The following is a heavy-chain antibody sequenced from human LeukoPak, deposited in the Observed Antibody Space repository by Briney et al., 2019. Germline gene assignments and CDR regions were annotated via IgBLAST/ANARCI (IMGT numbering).Heavy chain of an antibody. CDR1: GGSISSGGYY. V-gene: IGHV4-31*03. CDR2: IYYSGST. J-gene: IGHJ3*02. Sequence: SETLSLTCTVSGGSISSGGYYWSWIRQHPGKGLEWIGYIYYSGSTYYNPSLKSRVTISVDTSKNQFSLKLSSVTAADTAVYYCARALTLPTDAFDIWGQGTMVTVSS. CDR3: ARALTLPTDAFDI. D-gene: IGHD4/OR15-4a*01.